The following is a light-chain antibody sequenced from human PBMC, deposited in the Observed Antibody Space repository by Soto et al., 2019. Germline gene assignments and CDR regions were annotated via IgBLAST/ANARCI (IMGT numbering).Light chain of an antibody. J-gene: IGLJ2*01. CDR1: SSDVCAYHS. CDR3: TSFTDTGTVI. Sequence: QSALTQPASVSGSPGQSFTISCTGTSSDVCAYHSVSWYQQHPGKAPKLILFDVSNRPSGVSDRFSGSKSGNTASLTISGLQAEDEADYYCTSFTDTGTVIFGGGTKVTVL. CDR2: DVS. V-gene: IGLV2-14*03.